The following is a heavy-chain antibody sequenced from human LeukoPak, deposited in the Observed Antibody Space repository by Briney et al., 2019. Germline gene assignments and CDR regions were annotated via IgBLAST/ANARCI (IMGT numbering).Heavy chain of an antibody. CDR1: GGSISSSSYY. CDR3: ASEAVGAPDY. Sequence: PSETLSLTCTVSGGSISSSSYYWGWIRQPPGKGLEWIGSIYYSGSTYYNPSLKSRVTISVDTSKNQFSLKLSSVTAADTAVYYCASEAVGAPDYWGQGTLVTVSS. V-gene: IGHV4-39*01. CDR2: IYYSGST. J-gene: IGHJ4*02. D-gene: IGHD1-26*01.